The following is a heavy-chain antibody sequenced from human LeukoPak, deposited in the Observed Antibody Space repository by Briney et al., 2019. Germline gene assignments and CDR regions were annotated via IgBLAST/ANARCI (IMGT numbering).Heavy chain of an antibody. CDR2: IKQDESEK. CDR3: ARSLFSARRSPFDS. Sequence: PGGSLRLSCAASGFAFSSYFMGWVRQAPGKGLQGVAHIKQDESEKYLVDSVKGGFTISRDNARNSLYLQMTSLRAEDKAVYYCARSLFSARRSPFDSWGQGTLVTVSS. D-gene: IGHD2-21*01. J-gene: IGHJ4*02. V-gene: IGHV3-7*01. CDR1: GFAFSSYF.